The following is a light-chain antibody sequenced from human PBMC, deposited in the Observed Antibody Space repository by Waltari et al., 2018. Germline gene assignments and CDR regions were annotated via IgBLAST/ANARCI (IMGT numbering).Light chain of an antibody. J-gene: IGLJ3*02. CDR1: SGHSDYA. CDR3: QTWGFGIEV. CDR2: VNSDGSH. Sequence: KLTCTLSSGHSDYAIAWHQQQPRKGPRYLMRVNSDGSHKKGDGIPDRFSGSSSGAERFLTISSLQSEDEADYFCQTWGFGIEVFGGGTKLTVL. V-gene: IGLV4-69*01.